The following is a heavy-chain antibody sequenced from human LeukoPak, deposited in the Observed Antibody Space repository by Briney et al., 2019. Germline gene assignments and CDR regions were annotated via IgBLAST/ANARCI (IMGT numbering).Heavy chain of an antibody. Sequence: RSSETLSLTCTVSGDSISNYYWSWIRQPAGKGLEWIGRIYTSGSTNYNPSLKSRVTMSVDTSKNQFSLKLSSVTAADTAVYYCARDPELDWVDYWGQGTPVTVSS. D-gene: IGHD3-3*01. V-gene: IGHV4-4*07. CDR3: ARDPELDWVDY. J-gene: IGHJ4*02. CDR1: GDSISNYY. CDR2: IYTSGST.